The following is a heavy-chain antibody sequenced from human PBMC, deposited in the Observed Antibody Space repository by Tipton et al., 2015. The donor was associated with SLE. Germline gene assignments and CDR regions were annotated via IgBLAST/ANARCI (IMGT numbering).Heavy chain of an antibody. CDR1: GFTFSSYW. D-gene: IGHD4-23*01. Sequence: SLRLSCAASGFTFSSYWMHWVRQAPGKGLVWVSRINSDGSSTSYADSVKGRFTISRDNAKNTLYLQMNSLRAEDTAVYYCARNEEVVTPWYYYGMDVWGQGTTVTVPS. CDR3: ARNEEVVTPWYYYGMDV. CDR2: INSDGSST. V-gene: IGHV3-74*01. J-gene: IGHJ6*02.